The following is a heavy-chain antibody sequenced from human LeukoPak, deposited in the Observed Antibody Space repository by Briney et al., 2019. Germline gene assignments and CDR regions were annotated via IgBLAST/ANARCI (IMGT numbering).Heavy chain of an antibody. Sequence: SETLSLTCAVYGGSFSGYYWSWIRQPPGKGLEWIGEIDHSGSTNYNPSLKSRVTISVDTSKNQFSLKLSSVTAADTAVYYCARTYYYYYYMDVWGKGTTVTVSS. CDR2: IDHSGST. CDR3: ARTYYYYYYMDV. V-gene: IGHV4-34*01. CDR1: GGSFSGYY. J-gene: IGHJ6*03.